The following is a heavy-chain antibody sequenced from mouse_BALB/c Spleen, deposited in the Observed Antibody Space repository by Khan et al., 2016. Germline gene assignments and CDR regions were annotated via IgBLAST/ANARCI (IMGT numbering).Heavy chain of an antibody. D-gene: IGHD1-1*01. CDR3: ARGGLRWFDY. CDR1: GFTFSSYG. J-gene: IGHJ2*01. CDR2: INSNGGST. V-gene: IGHV5-6-3*01. Sequence: VGLVESGGGLVQPGGSLKLSCAASGFTFSSYGMSWVRQTPDKRLELVATINSNGGSTYYPDSVKGRFIISRDNAKNTLYLQMSSLKSEDTAMYYCARGGLRWFDYWGQGTTLTVSS.